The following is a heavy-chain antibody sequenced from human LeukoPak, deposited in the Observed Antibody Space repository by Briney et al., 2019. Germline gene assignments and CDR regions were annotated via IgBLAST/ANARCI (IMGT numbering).Heavy chain of an antibody. CDR2: MNPNSGNT. Sequence: ASLKVSCQASGYTFTNYDINWVRQATGQGLEWMGLMNPNSGNTGYAQKFQGRVTMTRNTSISTAYMELSSLRSEDTAVYYCARGRGYCISTSCYRFVPWGQGTLVTVSS. J-gene: IGHJ5*02. CDR3: ARGRGYCISTSCYRFVP. CDR1: GYTFTNYD. D-gene: IGHD2-2*03. V-gene: IGHV1-8*01.